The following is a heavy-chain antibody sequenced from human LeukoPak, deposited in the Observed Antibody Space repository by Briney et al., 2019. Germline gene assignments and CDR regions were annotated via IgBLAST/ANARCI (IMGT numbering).Heavy chain of an antibody. CDR2: IYPSNSDT. J-gene: IGHJ2*01. CDR1: GNSITNYR. Sequence: GESLKISCKGSGNSITNYRIGWGRQMPGKGQELIAIIYPSNSDTSYSPSFQGQVTISADKSISTAYLEWSSLKASDTAMYYCARRSPYSGSYWYFDRWGRGTLVTVSS. V-gene: IGHV5-51*01. D-gene: IGHD1-26*01. CDR3: ARRSPYSGSYWYFDR.